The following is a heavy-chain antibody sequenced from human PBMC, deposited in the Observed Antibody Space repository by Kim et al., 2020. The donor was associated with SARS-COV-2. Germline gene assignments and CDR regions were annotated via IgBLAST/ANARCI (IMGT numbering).Heavy chain of an antibody. CDR2: ISSSSSTI. CDR1: GFTFSSYS. Sequence: GGSLRRSCAASGFTFSSYSMNWVRQAPGKGLEWVSYISSSSSTIYYADSVKGRFTISRDNAKNSLYLQMNSLRAEDTAVYYCAEIAAAGYWGQGTLVTVSS. V-gene: IGHV3-48*01. J-gene: IGHJ4*02. CDR3: AEIAAAGY. D-gene: IGHD6-13*01.